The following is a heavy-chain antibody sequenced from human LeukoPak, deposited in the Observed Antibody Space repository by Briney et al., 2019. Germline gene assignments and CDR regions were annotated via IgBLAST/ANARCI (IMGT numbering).Heavy chain of an antibody. J-gene: IGHJ5*02. V-gene: IGHV3-21*01. CDR3: ARHRGYYDSSGYP. CDR2: ISSSSSYI. Sequence: PGGSLRLSCAASGFTFSSYSMNWVRQAPGKGLEWVSSISSSSSYIYYADSVKGRFTISRDNAKNSLYLQMNSLRAEDTAVYYCARHRGYYDSSGYPRGQGTLVTVSS. CDR1: GFTFSSYS. D-gene: IGHD3-22*01.